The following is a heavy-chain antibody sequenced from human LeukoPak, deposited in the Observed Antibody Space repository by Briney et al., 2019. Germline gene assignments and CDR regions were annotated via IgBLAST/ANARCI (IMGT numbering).Heavy chain of an antibody. V-gene: IGHV4-38-2*01. J-gene: IGHJ6*03. CDR1: GYSISSGYY. CDR3: ASTRYCSSTSCYTGYYYYYYMDV. CDR2: IYHSGST. D-gene: IGHD2-2*02. Sequence: PSETLSLTXAVSGYSISSGYYWGWIRQPPGKGLEWIGSIYHSGSTYYNPSLKSRVTISVDTSKNQFSLKLSSVTAADTAVYYCASTRYCSSTSCYTGYYYYYYMDVWGKGTTVTVSS.